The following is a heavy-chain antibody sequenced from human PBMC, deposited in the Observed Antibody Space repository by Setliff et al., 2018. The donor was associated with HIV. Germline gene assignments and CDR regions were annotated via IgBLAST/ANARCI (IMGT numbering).Heavy chain of an antibody. CDR3: ARDRSNWNYGKNYMDV. CDR1: GGSIGSGSYY. J-gene: IGHJ6*03. V-gene: IGHV4-61*09. CDR2: IYIGGSP. Sequence: PSETLSLTCTVSGGSIGSGSYYWNWIRQPAGKGLEWIGHIYIGGSPKYNPSLESRVTISVDTSKNQLSLRLRSVTAAGTAVYYCARDRSNWNYGKNYMDVWGKGTTVTVSS. D-gene: IGHD1-7*01.